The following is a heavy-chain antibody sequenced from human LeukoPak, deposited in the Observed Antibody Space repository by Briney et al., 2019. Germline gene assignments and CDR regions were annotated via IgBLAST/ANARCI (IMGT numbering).Heavy chain of an antibody. Sequence: PGRSLRLSCAASGFTFSSYAMHWVRQAPGKGLEWVAVISYDGSNKYYADSVKGRLTISRDNSKNTLYLQMNSLRAEDTAVYYCARKGLFDYWGQGTLVTVSS. CDR2: ISYDGSNK. V-gene: IGHV3-30-3*01. CDR1: GFTFSSYA. J-gene: IGHJ4*02. CDR3: ARKGLFDY. D-gene: IGHD6-19*01.